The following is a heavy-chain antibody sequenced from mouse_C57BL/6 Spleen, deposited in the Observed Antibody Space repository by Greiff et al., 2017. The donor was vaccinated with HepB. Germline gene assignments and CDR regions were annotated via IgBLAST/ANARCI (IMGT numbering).Heavy chain of an antibody. V-gene: IGHV3-6*01. CDR1: GYSITSGYY. D-gene: IGHD2-1*01. CDR3: ARDRGGNYRYWYFDV. Sequence: EVKLVESGPGLVKPSQSLSLTCSVTGYSITSGYYWNWIRQFPGNKLEWMGYISYDGSNNYNPSLKNRISITRDTSKNQFFLKLNSVTTEDTATYYCARDRGGNYRYWYFDVWGTGTTVTVSS. J-gene: IGHJ1*03. CDR2: ISYDGSN.